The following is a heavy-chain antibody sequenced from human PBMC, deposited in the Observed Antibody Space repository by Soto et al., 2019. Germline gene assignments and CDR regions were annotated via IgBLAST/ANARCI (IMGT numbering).Heavy chain of an antibody. CDR2: ITGSADKT. CDR3: ARDCSSSSCSVWHY. CDR1: GFSLSNYA. D-gene: IGHD2-2*01. Sequence: EVQLLESGGDLVQPGGSLRLSCAASGFSLSNYAMTWVRQAPGKWLEWVSGITGSADKTYYADSVKGRFIISRDNSKNTLYLQMNSLRAEDTALYYCARDCSSSSCSVWHYWGQGTLVTVSS. V-gene: IGHV3-23*01. J-gene: IGHJ4*02.